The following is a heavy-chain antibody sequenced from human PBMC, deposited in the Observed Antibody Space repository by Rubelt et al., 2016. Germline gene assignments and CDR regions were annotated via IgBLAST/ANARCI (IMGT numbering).Heavy chain of an antibody. J-gene: IGHJ3*02. V-gene: IGHV4-39*01. Sequence: QLHLQESGPGLVKPSETLSLTCTVSGGSISSRTNYWGWIRQPPGKGLEWIGSIYHSVSTYYNTSLKSRVTISVDTSKNQFSLKLSSVTAADTAVYYCARRPSRDAFDIWGQGTMVTVSS. CDR1: GGSISSRTNY. CDR3: ARRPSRDAFDI. CDR2: IYHSVST.